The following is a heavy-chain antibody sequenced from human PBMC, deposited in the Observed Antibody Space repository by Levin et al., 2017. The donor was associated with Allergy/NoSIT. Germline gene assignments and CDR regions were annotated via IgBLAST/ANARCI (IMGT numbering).Heavy chain of an antibody. J-gene: IGHJ4*02. CDR3: VREIAEEGT. Sequence: PGGSLRLSCAASGFTFSNYAMHWVRQAPGKGLEWVGVISDDGSSEFYIDSVKGRFTISRDNSKNRLCLQMDSLRAEDTALYYCVREIAEEGTWGQGTLVIVSS. V-gene: IGHV3-30-3*01. D-gene: IGHD1-1*01. CDR2: ISDDGSSE. CDR1: GFTFSNYA.